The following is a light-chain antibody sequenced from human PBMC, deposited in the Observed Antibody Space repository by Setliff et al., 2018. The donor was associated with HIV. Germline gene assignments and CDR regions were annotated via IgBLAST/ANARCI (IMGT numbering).Light chain of an antibody. Sequence: QSVLTQPPSASGTPGQRVTISCSGSSSNIGSNTVNWYQQLPGTAPELLIYSNNQRPSGVPDRFSGSKSGTSASLAISGLQSEDEADYYCAAWDDSLNAFDVFGTGTKVTVL. V-gene: IGLV1-44*01. CDR3: AAWDDSLNAFDV. CDR1: SSNIGSNT. J-gene: IGLJ1*01. CDR2: SNN.